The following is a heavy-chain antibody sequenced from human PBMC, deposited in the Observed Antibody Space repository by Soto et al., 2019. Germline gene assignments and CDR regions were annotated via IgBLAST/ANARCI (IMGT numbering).Heavy chain of an antibody. CDR1: GFSFSSYN. J-gene: IGHJ4*02. V-gene: IGHV3-30*04. D-gene: IGHD3-16*01. CDR2: ISSDGRDK. Sequence: QVQLVESGGGVVQPGGSLRLSCAASGFSFSSYNMYWVRQAPGKGLEWVAIISSDGRDKYYADSVKGRCTISRDNSNNTVFLQVDSLSVEDTVVFYCVSQVGVDSWGQGTLVTVSS. CDR3: VSQVGVDS.